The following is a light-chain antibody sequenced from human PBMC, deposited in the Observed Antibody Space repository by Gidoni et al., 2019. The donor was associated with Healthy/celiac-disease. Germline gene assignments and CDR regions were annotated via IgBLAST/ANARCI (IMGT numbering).Light chain of an antibody. V-gene: IGKV3D-15*01. Sequence: EIGMTQSPATLSVSPGERAPLSGRASQSVSSNLAWYQQTPGQAPRLLIYGASTRAPGIPARFSGRGSGTEFTLTISSLQSEDFAVYYCQQYNNWPPRRTFGQGTRLEI. J-gene: IGKJ5*01. CDR3: QQYNNWPPRRT. CDR2: GAS. CDR1: QSVSSN.